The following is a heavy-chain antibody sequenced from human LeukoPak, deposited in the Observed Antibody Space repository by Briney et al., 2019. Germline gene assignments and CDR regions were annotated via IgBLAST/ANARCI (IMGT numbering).Heavy chain of an antibody. CDR1: GYTFTSYG. CDR2: TSAYNGNT. D-gene: IGHD3-3*01. J-gene: IGHJ4*02. Sequence: GASVKVSCKASGYTFTSYGISWVRQAPGQGLEWMGWTSAYNGNTNYAQKLQGRVTMTTDTSTSTAYMELSRLRSDDTAVYYCARVLKDDFWSGYYYFDYWGQGTLVTVSS. V-gene: IGHV1-18*01. CDR3: ARVLKDDFWSGYYYFDY.